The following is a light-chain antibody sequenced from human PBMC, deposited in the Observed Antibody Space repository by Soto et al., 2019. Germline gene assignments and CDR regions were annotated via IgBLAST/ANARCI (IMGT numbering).Light chain of an antibody. CDR3: QQYSDLPYT. CDR2: GAS. CDR1: QRVSSRN. Sequence: EIVLTQSPGTLSLSPRERATLSCRASQRVSSRNLAWYQQKPGQPPRLLIYGASSRATGIPGRFSGSGSVTDFTLTINRLEPEDFAVYYCQQYSDLPYTFGQGTKLEV. V-gene: IGKV3-20*01. J-gene: IGKJ2*01.